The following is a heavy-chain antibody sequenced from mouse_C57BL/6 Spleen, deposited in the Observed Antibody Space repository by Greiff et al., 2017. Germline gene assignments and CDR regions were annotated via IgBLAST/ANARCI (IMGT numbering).Heavy chain of an antibody. V-gene: IGHV1-64*01. D-gene: IGHD4-1*01. CDR1: GYTFTSYW. CDR3: ARYSGPDFDY. J-gene: IGHJ2*01. Sequence: QVQLQQPGAELVKPGASVKLSCKASGYTFTSYWMHWVKQRPGQGLEWIGMIHPNSGSTNYNAKFKSKATLTVDKSSSTAYMQLSSLTSEDSAVYYCARYSGPDFDYWGQGTTLTVAS. CDR2: IHPNSGST.